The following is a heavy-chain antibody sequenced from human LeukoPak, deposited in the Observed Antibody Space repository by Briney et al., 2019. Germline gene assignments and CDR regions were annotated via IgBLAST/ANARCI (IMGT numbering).Heavy chain of an antibody. CDR1: GYTFTSYD. D-gene: IGHD4-23*01. Sequence: ASVKVSCKASGYTFTSYDINWVRQAAGQGPEGMGWMNPNSGNTGYAQKFQGRGTMTRSTAIRTAYTELSSLRSEDTALYYCVSDTLIRGWQLPHQWGREPLVRVPS. CDR2: MNPNSGNT. V-gene: IGHV1-8*01. J-gene: IGHJ4*02. CDR3: VSDTLIRGWQLPHQ.